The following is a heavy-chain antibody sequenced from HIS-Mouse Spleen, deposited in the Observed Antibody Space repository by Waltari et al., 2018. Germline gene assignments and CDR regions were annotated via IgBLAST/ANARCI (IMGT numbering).Heavy chain of an antibody. CDR3: ARRIAVDAFDI. D-gene: IGHD6-19*01. CDR2: INPSGGSK. Sequence: QVQLVQSGAEVKKPGASVKVSCKASGYTFTSYYMHWVRQAPGQGLEWMGIINPSGGSKSYAQKFQGRVTMTRDTSTSTVYMELSSLRSEDTAVYYCARRIAVDAFDIWGQGTMVTVSS. V-gene: IGHV1-46*01. J-gene: IGHJ3*02. CDR1: GYTFTSYY.